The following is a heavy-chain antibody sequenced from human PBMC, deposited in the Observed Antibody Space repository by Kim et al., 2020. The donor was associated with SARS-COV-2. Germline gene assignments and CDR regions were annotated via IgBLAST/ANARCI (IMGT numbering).Heavy chain of an antibody. Sequence: SETLSLTCTVSGGSISSYYWSWIRQPPGKGLEWIGYIYYSGSTNYNPSPKSRVTITVDTSKNQFSLKLSSVTAADTAVYYCARDKGPYGSGSYSWEDFYYYYDMDVWGQGTPVSVS. V-gene: IGHV4-59*01. CDR1: GGSISSYY. CDR3: ARDKGPYGSGSYSWEDFYYYYDMDV. CDR2: IYYSGST. J-gene: IGHJ6*02. D-gene: IGHD3-10*01.